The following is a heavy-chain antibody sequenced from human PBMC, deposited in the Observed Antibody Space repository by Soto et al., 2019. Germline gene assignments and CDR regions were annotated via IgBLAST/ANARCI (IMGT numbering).Heavy chain of an antibody. V-gene: IGHV3-30-3*01. Sequence: GGSLRLSCAASGFTFSSYAMHWVRQAPGKGLEWVAVISYDGSNKYYADSVKGRFTISRDNSKNTLYLQMNSLRAEDTAVYYCARYYYSSGKVYWGQGTLVTVSS. D-gene: IGHD3-10*01. CDR3: ARYYYSSGKVY. CDR2: ISYDGSNK. CDR1: GFTFSSYA. J-gene: IGHJ4*02.